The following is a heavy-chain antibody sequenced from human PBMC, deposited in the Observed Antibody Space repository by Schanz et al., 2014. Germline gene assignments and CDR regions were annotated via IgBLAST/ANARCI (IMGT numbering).Heavy chain of an antibody. D-gene: IGHD3-10*01. V-gene: IGHV3-48*01. CDR3: ARDFPYVSGSYYKGFGY. CDR1: EFSFSSFG. CDR2: ISSSSSTI. Sequence: EVQLVESGGGLVQPRGSLRLSCAASEFSFSSFGMNWVRQAPGKGLEWVSYISSSSSTIYYADSVKGRFTISRDNAKNSLYLQMNSLRAEDTAVYYCARDFPYVSGSYYKGFGYWGQGTLVTVSS. J-gene: IGHJ4*02.